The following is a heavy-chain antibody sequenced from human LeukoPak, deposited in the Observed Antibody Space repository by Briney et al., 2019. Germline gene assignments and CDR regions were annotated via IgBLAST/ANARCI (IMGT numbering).Heavy chain of an antibody. V-gene: IGHV1-2*02. J-gene: IGHJ5*02. CDR2: INPNSGGT. CDR1: GYTFTGYY. Sequence: AASVKVSCKASGYTFTGYYMHWVRQAPGQGLEWMGWINPNSGGTNYAQKFQGRVTMTRDKSISTAYLQWSSLKASDTAMYYCARRAAAGTRNWFDPWGQGTLVTVSS. D-gene: IGHD6-13*01. CDR3: ARRAAAGTRNWFDP.